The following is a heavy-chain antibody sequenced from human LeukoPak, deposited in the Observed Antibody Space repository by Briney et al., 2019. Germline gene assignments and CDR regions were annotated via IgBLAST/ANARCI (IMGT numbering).Heavy chain of an antibody. CDR2: IYTSGST. CDR1: GGSISSGSYY. J-gene: IGHJ6*03. D-gene: IGHD2-2*01. V-gene: IGHV4-61*02. CDR3: XXXAGXXXXSTXXVNYYXXXXMDV. Sequence: SSETLSLTCTVSGGSISSGSYYWSWIRQPAGKGLEWIGRIYTSGSTNYNPSLKSRVTISVDTSKNQFSLKLSSVTAADTAVYXCXXXAGXXXXSTXXVNYYXXXXMDVWGKGTTVTVSS.